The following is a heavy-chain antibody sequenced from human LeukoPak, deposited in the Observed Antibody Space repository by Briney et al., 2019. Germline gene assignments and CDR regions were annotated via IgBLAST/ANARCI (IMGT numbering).Heavy chain of an antibody. J-gene: IGHJ4*02. Sequence: GASVTVSLTSSASTFTSYGISWVRQAPGQGLEWMGWISAYNGNTNYAQKLQGRVTMTTDTSTSTAYMELRSLRSDDTAVYYCAREGAHGGGLDYWGQGTLVTVSS. CDR3: AREGAHGGGLDY. V-gene: IGHV1-18*01. D-gene: IGHD3-10*01. CDR2: ISAYNGNT. CDR1: ASTFTSYG.